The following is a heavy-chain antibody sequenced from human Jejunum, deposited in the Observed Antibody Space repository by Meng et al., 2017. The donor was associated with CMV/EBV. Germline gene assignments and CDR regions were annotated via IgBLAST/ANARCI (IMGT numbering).Heavy chain of an antibody. Sequence: ASGFTFTDYAMNWVRQAPGKGLEWFSVFYISGRSTYYADSVKGRFTISRDNSKNMVYLQMNSLRVEDTAVYYCAKDRGGSDDAYDVWGQGATVTVSS. CDR1: GFTFTDYA. D-gene: IGHD3-16*01. CDR2: FYISGRST. V-gene: IGHV3-23*03. CDR3: AKDRGGSDDAYDV. J-gene: IGHJ3*01.